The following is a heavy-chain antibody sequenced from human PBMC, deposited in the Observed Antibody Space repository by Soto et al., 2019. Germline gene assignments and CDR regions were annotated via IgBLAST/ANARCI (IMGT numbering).Heavy chain of an antibody. J-gene: IGHJ4*02. CDR1: GGTFSSYA. Sequence: QVQLVQSGAEVQKPGSSVKVSCKASGGTFSSYAITWVRQAPGQGLEWLGGIIPIFGTADYAQKFQGRVTITADESTSTAYMELSSLRSDDTAVYYCARAPGGGYSYGLYYWGQGTLVTVSS. D-gene: IGHD5-18*01. CDR3: ARAPGGGYSYGLYY. V-gene: IGHV1-69*01. CDR2: IIPIFGTA.